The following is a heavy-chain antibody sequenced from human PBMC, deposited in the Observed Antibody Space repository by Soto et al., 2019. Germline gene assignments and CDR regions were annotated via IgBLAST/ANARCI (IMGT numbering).Heavy chain of an antibody. Sequence: GGSLRLSCAASGFTVSSNYMSWVRQAPGKGLEWGSVIYSGGSTYYADSVKGRFTISRDNSKNTLYLQMNSLRAEDTAVYYCAKDWGRVAATPGYYYGMDVWGQGTTVTVSS. D-gene: IGHD3-16*01. J-gene: IGHJ6*02. CDR3: AKDWGRVAATPGYYYGMDV. CDR1: GFTVSSNY. V-gene: IGHV3-53*01. CDR2: IYSGGST.